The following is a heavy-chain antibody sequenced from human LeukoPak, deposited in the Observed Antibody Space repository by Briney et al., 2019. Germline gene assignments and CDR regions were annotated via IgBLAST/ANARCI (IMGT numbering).Heavy chain of an antibody. J-gene: IGHJ4*02. CDR1: GGSFSGHY. V-gene: IGHV4-34*01. CDR2: INHSGSS. CDR3: ASRPRDTSAYSYSYYFDS. D-gene: IGHD3-22*01. Sequence: SETLSLTCAVYGGSFSGHYWSWIRQPPGRGLEWIGEINHSGSSTYNPSLKSRVTISVDTSKNQFSLELSSVTAADTAVYYCASRPRDTSAYSYSYYFDSWGQGTLVPVSS.